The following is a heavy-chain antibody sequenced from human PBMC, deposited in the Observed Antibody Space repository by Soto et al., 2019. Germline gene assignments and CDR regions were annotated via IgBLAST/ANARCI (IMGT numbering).Heavy chain of an antibody. V-gene: IGHV3-30*18. Sequence: GGSLRLSCAASGFTFSSYGMHWVRQAPGKGLEWVAVISYDGSNKYYADSVKGRFTISRDNSKNTLYLQMNSLRAEDTAVYYCAKGHTEITMIVLDAFDIWGQGTMVTVSS. CDR3: AKGHTEITMIVLDAFDI. CDR2: ISYDGSNK. CDR1: GFTFSSYG. D-gene: IGHD3-22*01. J-gene: IGHJ3*02.